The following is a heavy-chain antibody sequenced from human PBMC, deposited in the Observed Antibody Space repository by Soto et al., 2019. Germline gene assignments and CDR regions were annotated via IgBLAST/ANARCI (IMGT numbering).Heavy chain of an antibody. V-gene: IGHV1-18*01. CDR1: GYTFTSYG. D-gene: IGHD6-13*01. CDR2: ISAYNGNT. J-gene: IGHJ4*02. Sequence: GASVKVSCKASGYTFTSYGISWVRQAPGQGLEWMGWISAYNGNTNYAQKLQGRVTMTTDTSTSTAYMELRSLRSDDTAVYYCARDLGMYSSSWVDYWGQGTLVTVSS. CDR3: ARDLGMYSSSWVDY.